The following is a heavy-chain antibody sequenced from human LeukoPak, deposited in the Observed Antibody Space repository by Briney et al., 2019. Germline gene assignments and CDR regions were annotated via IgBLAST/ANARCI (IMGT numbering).Heavy chain of an antibody. CDR1: GGSISSSSYY. Sequence: SETLSLTRTVSGGSISSSSYYWGWIRQPPGKGLEWIGSIYYSGSTYYNPSLKSRVTISVDTSKNQFSLKLSSVTAADTAVYYCAREDYGDYNWFDPWGQGTLVTVSS. V-gene: IGHV4-39*07. J-gene: IGHJ5*02. CDR2: IYYSGST. D-gene: IGHD4-17*01. CDR3: AREDYGDYNWFDP.